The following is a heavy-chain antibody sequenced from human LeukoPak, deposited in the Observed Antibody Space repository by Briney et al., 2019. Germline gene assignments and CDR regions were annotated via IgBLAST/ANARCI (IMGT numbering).Heavy chain of an antibody. Sequence: SETLSLTCTVSDDSITIYYWSWIRQPPGKGLEWIGYIDHTGITNYNPSLNSRVTISRDTSKNHFSLKLSSVTAADTAVYYCARVLGTDFDYWGQGTLVTVSS. CDR1: DDSITIYY. CDR3: ARVLGTDFDY. D-gene: IGHD3-16*01. CDR2: IDHTGIT. J-gene: IGHJ4*02. V-gene: IGHV4-59*01.